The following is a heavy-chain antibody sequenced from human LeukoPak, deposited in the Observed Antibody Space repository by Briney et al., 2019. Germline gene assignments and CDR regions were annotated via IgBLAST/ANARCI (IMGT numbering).Heavy chain of an antibody. CDR3: AKDRSASSYGSGSYYNSPFDY. Sequence: PGGSLRLSCAASGFTFSSYAMSWVRQAPGKGLEWVSAISGSGGSTYYADSVKGRFTISRDNSKNTLYLQMNSLRAEDTAVYYCAKDRSASSYGSGSYYNSPFDYWGQGTLVTVSS. CDR1: GFTFSSYA. D-gene: IGHD3-10*01. V-gene: IGHV3-23*01. J-gene: IGHJ4*02. CDR2: ISGSGGST.